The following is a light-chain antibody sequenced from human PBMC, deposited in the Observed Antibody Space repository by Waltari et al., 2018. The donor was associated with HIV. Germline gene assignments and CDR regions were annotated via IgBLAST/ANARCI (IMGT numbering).Light chain of an antibody. J-gene: IGLJ7*01. CDR1: ALPRKY. CDR3: YSTDDSGNPLAV. Sequence: SYELTQPPSVSVSLGQTARITCSGDALPRKYAFWYQQKSGQAPVLVIYEDNRRPSGIPERFSGSSSGTMATLTISGAQVEDEGDYYCYSTDDSGNPLAVFGGGTQLTVL. V-gene: IGLV3-10*01. CDR2: EDN.